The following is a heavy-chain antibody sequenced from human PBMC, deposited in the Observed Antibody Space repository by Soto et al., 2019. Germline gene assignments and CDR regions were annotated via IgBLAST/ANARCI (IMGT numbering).Heavy chain of an antibody. CDR1: GFTFTSYA. CDR2: ISDSGGNT. CDR3: AKAARGGFSYGNYDY. V-gene: IGHV3-23*01. Sequence: EVQLLESGGGLEQPGGSLRLSCAASGFTFTSYAMSWVRQAPGKGLEWVSSISDSGGNTNYADSVKGRFTISRDNSKNTLYLQMNSLRAEDTAVYYCAKAARGGFSYGNYDYWGQGTLVTVSS. J-gene: IGHJ4*02. D-gene: IGHD5-18*01.